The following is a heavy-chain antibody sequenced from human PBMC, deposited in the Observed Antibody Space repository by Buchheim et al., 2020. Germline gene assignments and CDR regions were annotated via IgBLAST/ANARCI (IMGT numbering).Heavy chain of an antibody. CDR2: IYYSGRT. J-gene: IGHJ2*01. CDR3: ARDVGGYSDYGANHWYFDL. CDR1: GGSVSSGSYY. D-gene: IGHD5-12*01. Sequence: QVQLQESGPGLVKPSETLSLTCSVSGGSVSSGSYYWSWIRQPPGKGLEWIGYIYYSGRTNYNPSLKSRVTISVDTSKNQFSLKLSSVTAADTAVYDCARDVGGYSDYGANHWYFDLWGRGTL. V-gene: IGHV4-61*01.